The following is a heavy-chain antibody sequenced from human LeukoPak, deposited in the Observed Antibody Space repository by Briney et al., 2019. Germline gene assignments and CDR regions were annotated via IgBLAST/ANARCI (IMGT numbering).Heavy chain of an antibody. V-gene: IGHV3-74*01. D-gene: IGHD6-6*01. Sequence: GGPLRLSCAASGFTFTNYWMHWVRQAPGMGLVWVSRLPPDELGIIYADSVKGRFTVSRDNAKNTVYLQMNNLRVDDTAMYYCVGTIASRGSEYWGQGALVTVSS. J-gene: IGHJ4*02. CDR3: VGTIASRGSEY. CDR1: GFTFTNYW. CDR2: LPPDELGI.